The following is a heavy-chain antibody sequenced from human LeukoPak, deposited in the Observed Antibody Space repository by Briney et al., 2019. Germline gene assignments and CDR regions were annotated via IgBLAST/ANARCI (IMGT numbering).Heavy chain of an antibody. CDR2: IYYSGST. D-gene: IGHD6-19*01. V-gene: IGHV4-31*03. Sequence: SETLSLTCTVSGGSISSGGYYWSWIRQHPGKGLEWIGYIYYSGSTYYNPSLKSRVTISVDTSKNQFSLKLSSVTAADTAVYYCARAPQWLAYKHYFDYWGQGTLVTVSS. CDR1: GGSISSGGYY. J-gene: IGHJ4*02. CDR3: ARAPQWLAYKHYFDY.